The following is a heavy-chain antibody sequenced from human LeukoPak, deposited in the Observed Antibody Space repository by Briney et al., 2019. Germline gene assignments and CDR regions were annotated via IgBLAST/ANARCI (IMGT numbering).Heavy chain of an antibody. J-gene: IGHJ4*02. CDR1: GYTFTSYY. CDR2: ISGYNAKT. V-gene: IGHV1-18*04. CDR3: ARVRDYYASSDYSDY. Sequence: SVKVSCKTSGYTFTSYYVGWVRQAPGQGLEWMGWISGYNAKTKYVQKFQGRITMTIDTSTTTAYMELRSLTSDDTAVYYCARVRDYYASSDYSDYWGQGTLVTVSS. D-gene: IGHD3-22*01.